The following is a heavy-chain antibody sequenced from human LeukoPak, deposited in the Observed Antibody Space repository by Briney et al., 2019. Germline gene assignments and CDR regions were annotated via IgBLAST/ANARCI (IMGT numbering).Heavy chain of an antibody. D-gene: IGHD2-15*01. V-gene: IGHV3-48*03. Sequence: GGSLRLSCAASGFTFSSYEMNWVRQAPGKGLEWVSYISSSGSTIYYADSVKGRFTISRDNAKNSLYLQMNSLRAEDTAAYYCAREYCSGGSCYFDYWGQGTLVTVSS. J-gene: IGHJ4*02. CDR2: ISSSGSTI. CDR1: GFTFSSYE. CDR3: AREYCSGGSCYFDY.